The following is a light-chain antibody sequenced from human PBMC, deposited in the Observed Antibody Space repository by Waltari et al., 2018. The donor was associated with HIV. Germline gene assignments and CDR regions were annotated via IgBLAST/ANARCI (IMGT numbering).Light chain of an antibody. CDR1: SSDVGHYNE. J-gene: IGLJ2*01. CDR3: SSFTTSITVV. V-gene: IGLV2-18*02. Sequence: QSALTQPPSVSGSLGQSVTISCTGTSSDVGHYNEVSWSQQSPGTAPKLMIYDVSNRPSGVPDRFSGSKSGNTASLTISGLQAEDEADYYCSSFTTSITVVFGGGTKLTVL. CDR2: DVS.